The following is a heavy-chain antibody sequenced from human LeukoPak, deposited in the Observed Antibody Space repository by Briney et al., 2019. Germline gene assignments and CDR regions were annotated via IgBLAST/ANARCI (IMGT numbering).Heavy chain of an antibody. CDR1: GFTFSSYA. Sequence: GGSLRLSCAASGFTFSSYAMSWVRQAPGKGLEWVSAISGSGGSTYYADSVKGRFTISRDNSKNTLYLQMNSLRAEDTAVYYCAKAVIAAAGTEPTFDYWGQGTLVTVSS. J-gene: IGHJ4*02. CDR3: AKAVIAAAGTEPTFDY. V-gene: IGHV3-23*01. D-gene: IGHD6-13*01. CDR2: ISGSGGST.